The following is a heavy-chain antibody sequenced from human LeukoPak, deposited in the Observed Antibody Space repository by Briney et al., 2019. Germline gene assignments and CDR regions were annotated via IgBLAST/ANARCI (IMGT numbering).Heavy chain of an antibody. J-gene: IGHJ6*02. CDR2: INHSGST. V-gene: IGHV4-34*01. Sequence: SETLSLTCAVYGGSFSGYYWSWIRQPPGKGLEWIGEINHSGSTNYNPSLKSRVTISVDTSKNQFSLKLSSVTAADTAVYYCARKRGRITIFGVVISASDYHGMDVWGQGTTVTVSS. D-gene: IGHD3-3*01. CDR3: ARKRGRITIFGVVISASDYHGMDV. CDR1: GGSFSGYY.